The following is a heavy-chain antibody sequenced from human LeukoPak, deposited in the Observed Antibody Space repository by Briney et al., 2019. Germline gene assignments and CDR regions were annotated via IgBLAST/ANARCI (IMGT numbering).Heavy chain of an antibody. CDR2: IYYSRST. CDR3: ARDSLPLVASGSYLPGRYYYYGMDV. V-gene: IGHV4-31*03. D-gene: IGHD1-26*01. J-gene: IGHJ6*02. Sequence: SETLSLTCTVSGGSISSGGYYWSWIRQHPGKGLEWIGYIYYSRSTYYNPSLKSRVTISVDTSKNQFSLKLSSVTAADTAVYYCARDSLPLVASGSYLPGRYYYYGMDVWGQGTTVTVSS. CDR1: GGSISSGGYY.